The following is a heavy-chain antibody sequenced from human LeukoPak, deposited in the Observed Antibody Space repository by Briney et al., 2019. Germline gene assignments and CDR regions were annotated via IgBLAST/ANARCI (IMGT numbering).Heavy chain of an antibody. D-gene: IGHD5/OR15-5a*01. J-gene: IGHJ4*02. CDR3: ARECRGFPDY. CDR2: VIPIFVTA. CDR1: GGTFSSYA. Sequence: SVKVSCKASGGTFSSYAISWGRQAPGRGLEWMGGVIPIFVTANSAQKFQGRVTITADESTSTAYMELSSLRAEDTAVYYCARECRGFPDYWGQGTLVTVSS. V-gene: IGHV1-69*13.